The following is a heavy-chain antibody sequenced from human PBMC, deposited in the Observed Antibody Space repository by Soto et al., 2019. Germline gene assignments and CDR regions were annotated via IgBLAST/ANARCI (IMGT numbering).Heavy chain of an antibody. CDR2: IIPLSGAA. J-gene: IGHJ4*02. Sequence: QVQLMQSGAAVKKPGSSVRVSCKASGGTLNNYVIIWVRPAPGQGLEWMGGIIPLSGAANYGQKFQGRVTITADASTNTAFMDLSSLRSDDTAVYYCAREGFGGSYLVSWGQGTLVTVSS. D-gene: IGHD1-26*01. V-gene: IGHV1-69*01. CDR3: AREGFGGSYLVS. CDR1: GGTLNNYV.